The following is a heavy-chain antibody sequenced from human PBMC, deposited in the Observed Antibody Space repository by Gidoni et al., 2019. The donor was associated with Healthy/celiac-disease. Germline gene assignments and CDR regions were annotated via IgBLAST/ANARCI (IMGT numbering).Heavy chain of an antibody. Sequence: QVQLVQSGAEVKKPGSSVKVSCQASGGTFSSYAISWVRQAPGQGLEWMGGIIPIFGTANYAQKFQGRVTITADESTSTAYMELSSLRSEDTAVYYCARSPSVVAAIGIVWFDPWGQGTLVTVSS. CDR3: ARSPSVVAAIGIVWFDP. D-gene: IGHD2-15*01. CDR1: GGTFSSYA. J-gene: IGHJ5*02. CDR2: IIPIFGTA. V-gene: IGHV1-69*01.